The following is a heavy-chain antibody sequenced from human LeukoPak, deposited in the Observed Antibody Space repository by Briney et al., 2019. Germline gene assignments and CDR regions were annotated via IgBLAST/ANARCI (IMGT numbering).Heavy chain of an antibody. CDR3: ARASGSYDY. Sequence: GGSLRLSCAASGFTFSTSGMHWVRQAPGKGLEWVAVIWNDGSNQYYGASVKGRFTISRDNSKNTLFLQMNSLRAEDTAVYYCARASGSYDYWGQGTLVTVSS. CDR2: IWNDGSNQ. D-gene: IGHD1-26*01. CDR1: GFTFSTSG. J-gene: IGHJ4*02. V-gene: IGHV3-33*01.